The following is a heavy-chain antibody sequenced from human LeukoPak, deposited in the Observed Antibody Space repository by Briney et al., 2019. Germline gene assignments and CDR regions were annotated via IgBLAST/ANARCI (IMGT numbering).Heavy chain of an antibody. D-gene: IGHD5-18*01. V-gene: IGHV3-33*01. CDR2: IWYDGSNK. CDR3: AREDTAINHRRNWFDP. CDR1: GFTFSSYG. J-gene: IGHJ5*02. Sequence: PGGSLRLSCAASGFTFSSYGMHWVRQAPGKGLEWVAVIWYDGSNKYYADSVKGRFTISRDNSKNTLYLQMNSLRAEDTAVYYCAREDTAINHRRNWFDPWGQGTLVTVSS.